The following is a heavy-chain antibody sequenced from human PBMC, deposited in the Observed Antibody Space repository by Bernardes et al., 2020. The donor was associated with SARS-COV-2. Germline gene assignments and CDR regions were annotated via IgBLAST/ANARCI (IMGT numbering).Heavy chain of an antibody. Sequence: ASVKVSCKASGYTFTSYGISWVRQAPGQGLEWMGWISAYNGTTTYAQKLQGRVTMTTDTSTSTAYMELRSLRSDDTAVYYCARDRGGYESSDYWGQGTLVTVSS. V-gene: IGHV1-18*01. CDR2: ISAYNGTT. D-gene: IGHD5-12*01. J-gene: IGHJ4*02. CDR1: GYTFTSYG. CDR3: ARDRGGYESSDY.